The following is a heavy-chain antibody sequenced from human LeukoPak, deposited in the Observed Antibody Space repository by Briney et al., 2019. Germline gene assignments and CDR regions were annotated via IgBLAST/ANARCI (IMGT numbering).Heavy chain of an antibody. CDR2: INHSGST. CDR1: GGSFSGYY. CDR3: ARQYYYYMDV. Sequence: SETLSLTCAVYGGSFSGYYWSWIRQPPGKGLEWIGEINHSGSTNYNPSLKSRVTISVDTSKNQFSLKLSSVTAADTAVYYCARQYYYYMDVWGKGTTVTVSS. V-gene: IGHV4-34*01. J-gene: IGHJ6*03.